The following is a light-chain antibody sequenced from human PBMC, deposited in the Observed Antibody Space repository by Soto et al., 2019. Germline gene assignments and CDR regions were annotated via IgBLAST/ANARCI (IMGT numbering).Light chain of an antibody. Sequence: QSVLIQPASVSASPGQSITISCTGTSSDIGGYKYVSWYQKFPDKAPRLIIYDASNRPSGVSDRFSGSKSGNTASLTISGLQAEDEADYYCSSYTSSSTLVFGTGTKVTVL. V-gene: IGLV2-14*01. CDR2: DAS. J-gene: IGLJ1*01. CDR1: SSDIGGYKY. CDR3: SSYTSSSTLV.